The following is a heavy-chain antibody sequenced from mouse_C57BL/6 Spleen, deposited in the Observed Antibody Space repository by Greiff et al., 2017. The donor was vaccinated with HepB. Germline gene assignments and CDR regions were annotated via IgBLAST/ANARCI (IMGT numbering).Heavy chain of an antibody. CDR3: ATSYGSSFYYFDY. J-gene: IGHJ2*01. CDR2: IDPSDSET. Sequence: QVQLKQPGAELVRPGSSVKLSCKASGYTFTSYWMHWVKQRPIQGLEWIGNIDPSDSETHYNQKFKDKATLTVDKSSSTAYMQLSSLTSEDSAVYYCATSYGSSFYYFDYWGQGTTLTVSS. D-gene: IGHD1-1*01. CDR1: GYTFTSYW. V-gene: IGHV1-52*01.